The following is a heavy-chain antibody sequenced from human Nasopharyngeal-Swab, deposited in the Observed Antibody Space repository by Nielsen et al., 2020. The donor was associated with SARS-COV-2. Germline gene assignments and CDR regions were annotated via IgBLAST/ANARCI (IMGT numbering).Heavy chain of an antibody. Sequence: SETLSLTCTVSGGSISSSSYYWGWLRQPPGKGLEGNGSIYYSGSTYYNPSLKSRVTISVDTSKNQFSLKLSSVTAADTAVYYCAVQLWLRGGFDYWGQGTLVTVSS. V-gene: IGHV4-39*01. J-gene: IGHJ4*02. CDR3: AVQLWLRGGFDY. CDR2: IYYSGST. CDR1: GGSISSSSYY. D-gene: IGHD5-18*01.